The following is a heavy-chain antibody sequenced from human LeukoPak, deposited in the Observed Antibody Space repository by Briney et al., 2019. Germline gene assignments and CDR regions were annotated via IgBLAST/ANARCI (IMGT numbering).Heavy chain of an antibody. J-gene: IGHJ3*02. V-gene: IGHV1-46*01. Sequence: ASVKASCKASGYPFTRYYVHWVRQAPGQGLEWMGIINPRGGSPSYAQRFQGRVTMTRDTSTSTMYMELSSLRSEDTALYYCARVYYYDSSGYYTIVKDAFDIWGQGTMVTVSS. D-gene: IGHD3-22*01. CDR3: ARVYYYDSSGYYTIVKDAFDI. CDR2: INPRGGSP. CDR1: GYPFTRYY.